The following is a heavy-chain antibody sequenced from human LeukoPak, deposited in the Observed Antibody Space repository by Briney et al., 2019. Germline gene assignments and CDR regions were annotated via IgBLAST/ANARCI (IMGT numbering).Heavy chain of an antibody. D-gene: IGHD3-9*01. J-gene: IGHJ6*02. CDR1: GGSFSGYY. V-gene: IGHV3-66*04. CDR2: IYSGGST. Sequence: ETLSLTCAVYGGSFSGYYWSWVRQAPGKGLEWVSVIYSGGSTHYADSVKGRFTISRDNSKNTLYLQMNSLRAEDTAVYYCARHQILTGYYSYYGMDVWGQGTTVTVSS. CDR3: ARHQILTGYYSYYGMDV.